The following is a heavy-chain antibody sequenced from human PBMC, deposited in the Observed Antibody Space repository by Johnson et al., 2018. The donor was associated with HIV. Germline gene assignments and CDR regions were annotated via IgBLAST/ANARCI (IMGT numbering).Heavy chain of an antibody. Sequence: VQLVESGGGLVQPGGSLRLSCAASGFTFSSYDMHWVRQATGKGLEWVSAIGTAGDTYYPGSVKGRFTISRENAKNSLYLQMNSLRAEDTAVYYCAREGSGIAGGGAFDIWGQGTLVTVSS. D-gene: IGHD1-26*01. CDR2: IGTAGDT. CDR1: GFTFSSYD. V-gene: IGHV3-13*01. CDR3: AREGSGIAGGGAFDI. J-gene: IGHJ3*02.